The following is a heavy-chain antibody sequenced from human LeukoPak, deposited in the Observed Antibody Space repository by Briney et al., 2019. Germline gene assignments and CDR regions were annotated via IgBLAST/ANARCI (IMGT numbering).Heavy chain of an antibody. V-gene: IGHV3-20*04. D-gene: IGHD6-6*01. Sequence: GGSLRLSCAASGFTFDDYGMTWVRQVPGKGLEWVSGISWNGASSGYADSVKGRFTISRDNAKNSLYLQMNSLRAEDTASYYCARGSSFSNFWGQGTLVTVSS. J-gene: IGHJ4*02. CDR1: GFTFDDYG. CDR2: ISWNGASS. CDR3: ARGSSFSNF.